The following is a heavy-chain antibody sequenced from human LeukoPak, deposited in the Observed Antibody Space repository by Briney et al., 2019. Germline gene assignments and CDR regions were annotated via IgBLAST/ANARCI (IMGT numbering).Heavy chain of an antibody. CDR1: GGSFSGYY. CDR2: INHSGST. D-gene: IGHD2-15*01. V-gene: IGHV4-34*01. Sequence: PSETLSLTCAVYGGSFSGYYWSWIRQPPGKGLEWIGEINHSGSTNYNPSLKSRVTISVDTSKNQFSLRLSSVTAADTAVYYCARGQVVREYWGQGTLVTVSS. CDR3: ARGQVVREY. J-gene: IGHJ4*02.